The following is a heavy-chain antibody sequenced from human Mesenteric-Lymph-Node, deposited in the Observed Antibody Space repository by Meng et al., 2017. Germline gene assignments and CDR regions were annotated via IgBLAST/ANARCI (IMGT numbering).Heavy chain of an antibody. CDR3: ARGPLVFGGCAFDI. J-gene: IGHJ3*02. Sequence: GESLKISCAASGFTFSDYYMSWIRQAPGKGLEWVSIIYSGGSTYYADSVKGRFTISRDNSKNTLYLQMNSLRAEDTAVYYCARGPLVFGGCAFDIWGQGTMVTVSS. D-gene: IGHD3-16*01. V-gene: IGHV3-66*02. CDR2: IYSGGST. CDR1: GFTFSDYY.